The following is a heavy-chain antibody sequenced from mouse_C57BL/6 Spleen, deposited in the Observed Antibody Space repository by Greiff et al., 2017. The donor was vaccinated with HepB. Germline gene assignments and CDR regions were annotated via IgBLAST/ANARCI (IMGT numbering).Heavy chain of an antibody. J-gene: IGHJ1*03. D-gene: IGHD1-1*01. CDR3: ARSRHYYGSSYWYFDV. CDR1: GYAFSSYW. Sequence: VQLQQSGAELVKPGASVKISCKASGYAFSSYWMNWVKQRPGKGLEWIGQIYPGDGDTNYNGKFKGKATLTADKSSSTAYMQLSSLTSEDSAVYFCARSRHYYGSSYWYFDVWGTGTTVTVSS. V-gene: IGHV1-80*01. CDR2: IYPGDGDT.